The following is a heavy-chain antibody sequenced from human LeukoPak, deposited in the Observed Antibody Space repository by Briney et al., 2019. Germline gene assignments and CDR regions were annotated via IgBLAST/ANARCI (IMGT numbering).Heavy chain of an antibody. J-gene: IGHJ5*02. D-gene: IGHD2-8*01. CDR2: ISAYNGNT. CDR1: GYTFTSYG. Sequence: ASVKVSCKASGYTFTSYGIRWVRPAPGQGLEWMGWISAYNGNTNYAQKLQGRVTMTTDTSTSTAYMELRSLRSDDTAVYYCAVTGSMLPNWFDPWGQGTLVTVSS. V-gene: IGHV1-18*01. CDR3: AVTGSMLPNWFDP.